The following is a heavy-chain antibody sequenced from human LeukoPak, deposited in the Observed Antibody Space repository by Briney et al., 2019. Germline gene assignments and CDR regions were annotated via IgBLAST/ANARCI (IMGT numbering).Heavy chain of an antibody. CDR3: ARGMSGYTEDPFDI. D-gene: IGHD2-2*02. Sequence: SVKVSCKASGNTFTSYSINWVRQAPGQGLEWMAWISAYNGNTNYAQKFHGRVTLTRDTSTSIAYMELRSLRSDDTAVYFCARGMSGYTEDPFDIWGQGTVVTVSS. CDR2: ISAYNGNT. J-gene: IGHJ3*02. CDR1: GNTFTSYS. V-gene: IGHV1-18*01.